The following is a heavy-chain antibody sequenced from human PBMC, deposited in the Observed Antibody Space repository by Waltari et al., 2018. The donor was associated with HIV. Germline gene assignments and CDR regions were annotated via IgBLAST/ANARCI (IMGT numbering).Heavy chain of an antibody. Sequence: QIQLVQSGAEVKKPGASVKFSCKTSGFNFNNYVIHWMRQAPGQGLEWMGSINVGNLQTRYSQMFQGRVIFTRDTSETTIFMEVSSLKSEDTAVYFCGSGTDWLANVLEYWGQGTLLTVSS. D-gene: IGHD6-19*01. CDR3: GSGTDWLANVLEY. J-gene: IGHJ4*02. CDR1: GFNFNNYV. V-gene: IGHV1-3*01. CDR2: INVGNLQT.